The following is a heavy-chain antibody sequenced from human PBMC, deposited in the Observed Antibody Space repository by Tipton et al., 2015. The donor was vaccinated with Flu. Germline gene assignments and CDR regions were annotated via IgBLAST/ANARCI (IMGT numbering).Heavy chain of an antibody. Sequence: TLSLTCTVSGGSISSSAYYWGWIRQTPGKGLEWIGNIYYSGSTFYNPSLKSRVTISLDKSTNQFSLRLSSVAAADTAVYYCARYGTYDGSRYFQHWGQGTLVTVSS. CDR3: ARYGTYDGSRYFQH. D-gene: IGHD1-26*01. J-gene: IGHJ1*01. V-gene: IGHV4-39*07. CDR2: IYYSGST. CDR1: GGSISSSAYY.